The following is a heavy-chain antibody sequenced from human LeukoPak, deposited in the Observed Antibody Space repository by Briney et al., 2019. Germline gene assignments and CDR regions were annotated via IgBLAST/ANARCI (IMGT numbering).Heavy chain of an antibody. Sequence: PSETLSLTCAVYGGSFSGYYWSWFRQPPAKGRQWIVEINHSGSTNYNPSLKSRVTISVDTSKNQFSLKLSSVTAADTAVYYCARGGLITIFGVASSLDYWGQGTLVTVSS. CDR2: INHSGST. D-gene: IGHD3-3*01. V-gene: IGHV4-34*01. J-gene: IGHJ4*02. CDR3: ARGGLITIFGVASSLDY. CDR1: GGSFSGYY.